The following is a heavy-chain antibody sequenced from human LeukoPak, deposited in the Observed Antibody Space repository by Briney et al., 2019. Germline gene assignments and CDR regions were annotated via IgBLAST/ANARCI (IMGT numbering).Heavy chain of an antibody. CDR2: ISYDGSNK. Sequence: GGSLRLSCAASGFTFSSYGMHWVRQAPGKGLEWVAVISYDGSNKYYADSVKGRFTISRDNSKNTLYLQMNSLRAEDTAVYYCAKDLFVVVPAAPSTFDYWGQGTLVTVSS. CDR1: GFTFSSYG. J-gene: IGHJ4*02. CDR3: AKDLFVVVPAAPSTFDY. V-gene: IGHV3-30*18. D-gene: IGHD2-2*01.